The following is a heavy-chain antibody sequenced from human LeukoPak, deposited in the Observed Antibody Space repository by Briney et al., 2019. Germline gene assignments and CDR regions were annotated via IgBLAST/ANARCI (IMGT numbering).Heavy chain of an antibody. J-gene: IGHJ3*02. V-gene: IGHV4-39*07. Sequence: SETLSLTCTVSRGSISSSSYFWGWIRQPSGKGLEWIGSVYYRGNTYYNPSLKSRVTISLDTSKTQFSLKLTSVTAADAAVYYCARGVVRLGESSFRSINGFDIWGPGTMVTVSS. CDR2: VYYRGNT. CDR1: RGSISSSSYF. CDR3: ARGVVRLGESSFRSINGFDI. D-gene: IGHD3-16*02.